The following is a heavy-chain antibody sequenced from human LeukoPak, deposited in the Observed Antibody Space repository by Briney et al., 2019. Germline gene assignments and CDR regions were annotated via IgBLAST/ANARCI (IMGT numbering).Heavy chain of an antibody. Sequence: RRASVKVSCKASGYTFTNNYMHWVRQAPGQGLEWMGIINPSGDNTWYAQKFQGRVTITADESTSTAYMELSSLRSEDTAVYYCARGLNEVVPAANLYWGQGTLVTVSS. CDR1: GYTFTNNY. D-gene: IGHD2-2*01. CDR2: INPSGDNT. V-gene: IGHV1-46*01. J-gene: IGHJ4*02. CDR3: ARGLNEVVPAANLY.